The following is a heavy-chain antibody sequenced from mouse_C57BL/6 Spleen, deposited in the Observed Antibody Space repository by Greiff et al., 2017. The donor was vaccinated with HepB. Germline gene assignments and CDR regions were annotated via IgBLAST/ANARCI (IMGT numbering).Heavy chain of an antibody. CDR3: APYEGYYVKAMDY. D-gene: IGHD2-3*01. J-gene: IGHJ4*01. CDR1: GFTFSDYG. V-gene: IGHV5-17*01. CDR2: ISRGSSTI. Sequence: EVMLVESGGGLVKPGGSMKLSCAASGFTFSDYGMHWVRQAPEKGLEWVAYISRGSSTIYYADTVKGRFTISRDNAKNTLVRQMTSLRSEDTAMYYIAPYEGYYVKAMDYWGQGTSVTVSA.